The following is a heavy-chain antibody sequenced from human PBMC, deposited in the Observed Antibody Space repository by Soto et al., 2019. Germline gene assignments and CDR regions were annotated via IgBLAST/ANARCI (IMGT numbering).Heavy chain of an antibody. CDR1: GFTFNTYG. V-gene: IGHV3-33*01. CDR2: IWYDGSKI. J-gene: IGHJ6*02. CDR3: ARSTVVLDRHYHYGMDV. Sequence: QVQLVEPGGGVVQPGRSLRLSCAASGFTFNTYGLHWVRQAPGKGLEWMAIIWYDGSKIYYADSVKGRFTISRDNSQNTLYLQMNSLRVEDTAVYYCARSTVVLDRHYHYGMDVWGQGTTVTVSS. D-gene: IGHD2-2*01.